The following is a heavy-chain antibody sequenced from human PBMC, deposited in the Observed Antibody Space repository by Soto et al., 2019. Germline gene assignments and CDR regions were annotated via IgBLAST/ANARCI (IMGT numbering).Heavy chain of an antibody. CDR3: AKDMRFLAWLWVTYYYYVMDV. Sequence: QVQLVASGGGVVQPGRSLRLSCAASGFTFSSYGMHWVRQAPGKGLEWVAVISYDGSNKYYADSVKVRFTISRDKSKNTLYLQMNRLRAEDTAVYYCAKDMRFLAWLWVTYYYYVMDVWGQGTTVTGSS. J-gene: IGHJ6*02. D-gene: IGHD3-3*01. CDR1: GFTFSSYG. CDR2: ISYDGSNK. V-gene: IGHV3-30*18.